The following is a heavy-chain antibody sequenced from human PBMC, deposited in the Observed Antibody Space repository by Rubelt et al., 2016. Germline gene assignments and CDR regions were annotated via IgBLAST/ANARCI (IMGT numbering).Heavy chain of an antibody. Sequence: QVQLQESGPGLVKPSETLSLTCTVSGGSINSYYWSWIRQPPGKGLEWIGHIYYSGSTNSNPSLKSRVTISVDTSKNQLSLKVNSGTAADTAVYYCARSGKQWDALDYWGQGTLVTVSS. D-gene: IGHD6-19*01. J-gene: IGHJ4*02. CDR1: GGSINSYY. CDR2: IYYSGST. V-gene: IGHV4-59*08. CDR3: ARSGKQWDALDY.